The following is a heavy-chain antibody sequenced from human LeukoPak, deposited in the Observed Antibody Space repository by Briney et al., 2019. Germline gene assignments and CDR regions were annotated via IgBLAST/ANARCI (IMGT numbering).Heavy chain of an antibody. Sequence: GGSLRLSCAASGFTFSSYAMHWVRQAPGKGLEWVAVISYDGSNKYYADSVKGRFTISRDNSKNTLYLQMNSLRAEDTAVYYCAREIFSSGWYPSDYWGQGTLVTVSS. D-gene: IGHD6-19*01. CDR3: AREIFSSGWYPSDY. CDR1: GFTFSSYA. V-gene: IGHV3-30-3*01. CDR2: ISYDGSNK. J-gene: IGHJ4*02.